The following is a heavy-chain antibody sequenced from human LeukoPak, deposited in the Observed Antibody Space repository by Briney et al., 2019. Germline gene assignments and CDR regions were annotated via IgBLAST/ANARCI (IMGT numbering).Heavy chain of an antibody. V-gene: IGHV3-30*18. CDR1: GFTFSSYG. Sequence: PGRSLRLSCAASGFTFSSYGVHWVRQAPGKGLEWVAVISYDGSNKYYAGSVKGRFTISRDNSKNTLYLQMNSLRAEDTAVYYCAKDQGYDSSGYYDTTYFDYWGQGTLVTVSS. CDR2: ISYDGSNK. CDR3: AKDQGYDSSGYYDTTYFDY. J-gene: IGHJ4*02. D-gene: IGHD3-22*01.